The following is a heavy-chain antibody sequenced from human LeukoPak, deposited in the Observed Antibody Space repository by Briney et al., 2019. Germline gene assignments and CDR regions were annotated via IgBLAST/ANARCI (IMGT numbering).Heavy chain of an antibody. D-gene: IGHD3-16*01. CDR3: ARSYYDYGYSFDY. V-gene: IGHV3-21*01. CDR2: ISSSSSYI. J-gene: IGHJ4*02. Sequence: GGSLRLSCAASGFTFSSYSMNWVRQAPGKGLEWVASISSSSSYIYYADPVKGRFTISRDNAKNSLYLQMNSLRAEDTAVYYCARSYYDYGYSFDYWGQGTLVTVSS. CDR1: GFTFSSYS.